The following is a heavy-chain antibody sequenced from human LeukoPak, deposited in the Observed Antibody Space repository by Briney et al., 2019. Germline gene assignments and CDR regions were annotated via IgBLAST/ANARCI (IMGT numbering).Heavy chain of an antibody. D-gene: IGHD3-3*01. V-gene: IGHV1-2*02. CDR2: INPNSGGT. CDR3: ARGPGITIFGVVILPYYYYYMDV. CDR1: GYTFTGYY. Sequence: ASVKVSCKASGYTFTGYYMHWVRQAPGQRLEWMGWINPNSGGTNYAQKFQGRVTMTRDTSISTAYMELSRLRSDDTAVYYCARGPGITIFGVVILPYYYYYMDVWGKGTTVTVSS. J-gene: IGHJ6*03.